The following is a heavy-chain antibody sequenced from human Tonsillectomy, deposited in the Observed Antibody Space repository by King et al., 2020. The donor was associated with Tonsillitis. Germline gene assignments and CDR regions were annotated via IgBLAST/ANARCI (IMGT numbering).Heavy chain of an antibody. Sequence: VQLQQWGAGLLKPSETLSLTCVVYGGSFGGYYWSWIRQPPGKGLEWIGEINHSGSTNYNPSLKSRVTVSVDTSKNQFSLKLSSVTAADTAVYYCARGGIAAADFYWYFDLWGRGTLVTVSS. D-gene: IGHD6-13*01. J-gene: IGHJ2*01. V-gene: IGHV4-34*01. CDR1: GGSFGGYY. CDR3: ARGGIAAADFYWYFDL. CDR2: INHSGST.